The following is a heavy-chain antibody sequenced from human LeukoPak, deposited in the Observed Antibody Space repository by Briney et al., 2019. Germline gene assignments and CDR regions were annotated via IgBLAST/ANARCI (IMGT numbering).Heavy chain of an antibody. D-gene: IGHD5-24*01. Sequence: GGSLRLSCAASGFTFSTYGMHWVSQAPGKGLEWVAVISYDGSNKYCADSVKGRFTISRDNSKNTLYLQMNSLRAEDTAVYYCAKGGRWLQSGVDYWGQGTLVTVSS. CDR3: AKGGRWLQSGVDY. J-gene: IGHJ4*02. CDR2: ISYDGSNK. V-gene: IGHV3-30*18. CDR1: GFTFSTYG.